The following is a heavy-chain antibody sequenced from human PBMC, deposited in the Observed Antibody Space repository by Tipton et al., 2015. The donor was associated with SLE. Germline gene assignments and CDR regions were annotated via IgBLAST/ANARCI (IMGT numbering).Heavy chain of an antibody. CDR3: ARGGRDPLGY. J-gene: IGHJ4*02. V-gene: IGHV4-34*01. Sequence: TLSLTCAVYGGSFSGYYWSWIRQPPGKGLEWIGEINHSGSTNYNPSLKSRVTISVDTSKNQFSLKLSPVTAADTAVYYCARGGRDPLGYWGQGTLVTVSS. CDR2: INHSGST. D-gene: IGHD2-21*02. CDR1: GGSFSGYY.